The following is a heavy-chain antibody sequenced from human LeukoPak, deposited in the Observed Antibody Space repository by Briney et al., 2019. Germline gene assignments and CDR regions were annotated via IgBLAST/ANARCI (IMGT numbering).Heavy chain of an antibody. V-gene: IGHV4-61*02. Sequence: SETLSLTCTVSGGSISSSSYYWSWIRQPAGKGLEWIGRIYTSGSTNYNPSLKSRVTMSVDTSKNQFSLKLSSVTAADTAVYYCARGSLGPWIHKVFDYWGQGTLVTVSS. CDR3: ARGSLGPWIHKVFDY. CDR1: GGSISSSSYY. D-gene: IGHD5-18*01. J-gene: IGHJ4*02. CDR2: IYTSGST.